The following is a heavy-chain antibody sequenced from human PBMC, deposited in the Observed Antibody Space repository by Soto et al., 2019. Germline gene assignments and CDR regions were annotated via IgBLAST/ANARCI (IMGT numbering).Heavy chain of an antibody. J-gene: IGHJ2*01. CDR1: GGSFSGYH. CDR2: ITHTGSI. Sequence: QVQLQQWGAGLLKPSETLSLSCAVYGGSFSGYHWSWIRQPPGRGLEWIGEITHTGSIDYNPSLKSRVAISADTSKNQFSLRLSSVTAADTAVYYCASHLTDSVTVYWYFDLWGRGTLVTVSS. CDR3: ASHLTDSVTVYWYFDL. V-gene: IGHV4-34*01. D-gene: IGHD2-21*02.